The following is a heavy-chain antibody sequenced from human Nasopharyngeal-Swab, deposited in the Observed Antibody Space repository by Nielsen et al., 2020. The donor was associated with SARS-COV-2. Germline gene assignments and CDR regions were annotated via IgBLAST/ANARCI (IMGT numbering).Heavy chain of an antibody. D-gene: IGHD5-12*01. CDR1: GFTFSDYY. CDR3: ARARGYSGYGFDY. J-gene: IGHJ4*02. Sequence: GESLKISCAASGFTFSDYYMSWIRQAPGKGLEWVSYISSSGSTIYYADSVKGRFTISRDNAKNSLYLQMGSLRAEDTAVYYCARARGYSGYGFDYWGQGTLVTVSS. V-gene: IGHV3-11*01. CDR2: ISSSGSTI.